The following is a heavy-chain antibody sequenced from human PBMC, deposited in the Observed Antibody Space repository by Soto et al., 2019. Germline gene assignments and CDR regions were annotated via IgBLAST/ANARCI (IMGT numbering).Heavy chain of an antibody. CDR3: ARLYSRHDALAI. D-gene: IGHD6-13*01. CDR2: IYYSGST. V-gene: IGHV4-31*03. J-gene: IGHJ3*02. Sequence: SETLSLTCTVSGGSISSGGYYWSWIRQHPGKGLEWIGYIYYSGSTYYNPSLKSRVTISVDTSKNQFSLKLSSVTAADTAVYYCARLYSRHDALAIWGQGTMVTVSS. CDR1: GGSISSGGYY.